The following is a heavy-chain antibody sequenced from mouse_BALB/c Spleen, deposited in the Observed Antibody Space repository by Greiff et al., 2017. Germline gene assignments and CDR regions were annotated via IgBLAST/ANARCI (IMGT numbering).Heavy chain of an antibody. Sequence: EVKVVESGGGLVQPGGSRKLSCAASGFTFSSFGMHWVRQAPEKGLEWVACISSGSSTIYYADTVKGRFTISRDNPKNTLFLQMTSLRSEDTAMYYCARYGNYVGYAMDYWGQGTSVTVSS. J-gene: IGHJ4*01. CDR1: GFTFSSFG. CDR3: ARYGNYVGYAMDY. CDR2: ISSGSSTI. D-gene: IGHD2-1*01. V-gene: IGHV5-17*02.